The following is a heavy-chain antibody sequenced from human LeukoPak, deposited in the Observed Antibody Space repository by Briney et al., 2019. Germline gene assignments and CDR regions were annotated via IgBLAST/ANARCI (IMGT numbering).Heavy chain of an antibody. J-gene: IGHJ6*02. D-gene: IGHD6-13*01. Sequence: PSETLSLTCTVSGGYISGYYWSWVRQPPGKGLEWIGYIYYSGSTNYNPSLKSRVTISVDTSKNQFSLKLSSVTAADTAVYYCARLAAAGTLYYGMDVWGQGTTVTVSS. V-gene: IGHV4-59*08. CDR2: IYYSGST. CDR1: GGYISGYY. CDR3: ARLAAAGTLYYGMDV.